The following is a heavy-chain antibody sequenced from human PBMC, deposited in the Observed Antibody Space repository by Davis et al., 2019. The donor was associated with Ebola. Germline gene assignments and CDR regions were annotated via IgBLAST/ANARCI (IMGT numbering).Heavy chain of an antibody. Sequence: SETLSLTCNVSGGSISFYYWNWIRQAPGKGLEWIGDIFYNGITNYNPSLKSRVTISVDTSKNQFSLKLSSVTAADTAVYYCARVNYDFWSGYANWFDPWGQGTLVTVSS. D-gene: IGHD3-3*01. CDR3: ARVNYDFWSGYANWFDP. CDR2: IFYNGIT. J-gene: IGHJ5*02. V-gene: IGHV4-59*01. CDR1: GGSISFYY.